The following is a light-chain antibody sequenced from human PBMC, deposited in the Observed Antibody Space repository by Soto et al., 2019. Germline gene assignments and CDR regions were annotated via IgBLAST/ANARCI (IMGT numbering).Light chain of an antibody. V-gene: IGKV4-1*01. Sequence: IVMTQSPDSLAVSLGERATINCESSQSVLFTSNNKNYLAWYQQKPGQPPKLLIYWASTRESGVPDRFSGSGSGTDFTLTISSLQAEDVAVYYCQQYYSNTWTFGQGTKVDIK. CDR3: QQYYSNTWT. J-gene: IGKJ1*01. CDR1: QSVLFTSNNKNY. CDR2: WAS.